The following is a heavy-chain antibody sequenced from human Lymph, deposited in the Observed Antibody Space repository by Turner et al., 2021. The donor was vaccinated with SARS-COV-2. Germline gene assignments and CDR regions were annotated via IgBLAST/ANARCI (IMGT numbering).Heavy chain of an antibody. Sequence: EVQLVETGGGLFQPGGSLRPDCAASGFTVSSNYMSWVRQAPGKGLEWVSVIYTGGTTYYADSVKGRFTISRDNSKNTLYLQMNSLRAEDTAVYYCARDLGPLAFDIWGQGTMVTVSS. J-gene: IGHJ3*02. V-gene: IGHV3-53*02. CDR2: IYTGGTT. CDR3: ARDLGPLAFDI. CDR1: GFTVSSNY.